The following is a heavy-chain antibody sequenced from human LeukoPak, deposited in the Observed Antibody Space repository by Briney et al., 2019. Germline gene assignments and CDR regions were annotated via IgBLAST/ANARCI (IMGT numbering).Heavy chain of an antibody. CDR3: ARANYYAGMDV. CDR2: ISAYNGNA. CDR1: GYTFTSYS. Sequence: GASVRVSCKAAGYTFTSYSVSWVRQAPGQGLEWMGWISAYNGNANYAQKFVGRVTMTTDTATSTAYMELWSLRSDDTAVFYCARANYYAGMDVWGQGPPVTVSS. J-gene: IGHJ6*02. V-gene: IGHV1-18*01.